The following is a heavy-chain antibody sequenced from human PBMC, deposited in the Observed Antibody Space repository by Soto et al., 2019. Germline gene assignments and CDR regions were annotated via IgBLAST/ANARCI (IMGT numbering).Heavy chain of an antibody. CDR3: GRYIGSWPRTWFNP. J-gene: IGHJ5*02. Sequence: QVQLQQWGAGLLKPSETLSLACAAYGGSFSDYYWSWIRQPPGKGLEWVGEIHPSVSTNYNPSLKRRVIISVGTSKNQSSLKLNSVTAADTAVYYCGRYIGSWPRTWFNPWGQGTQVTVSS. CDR1: GGSFSDYY. D-gene: IGHD6-13*01. V-gene: IGHV4-34*01. CDR2: IHPSVST.